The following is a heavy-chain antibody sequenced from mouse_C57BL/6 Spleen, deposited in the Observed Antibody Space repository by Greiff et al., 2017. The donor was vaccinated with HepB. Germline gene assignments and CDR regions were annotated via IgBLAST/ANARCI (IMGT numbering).Heavy chain of an antibody. CDR3: ASHYDGYYLYAMDY. V-gene: IGHV5-12*01. CDR2: ISNGGGST. D-gene: IGHD2-3*01. Sequence: EVMLVESGGGLVQPGGSLKLSCAASGFTFSDYYMYWVRQTPEKRLEWVAYISNGGGSTYYPDTVKGRFTISRDNAKNTLYLQMSRLKSEDTAMYYCASHYDGYYLYAMDYWGQGTSVTVSS. CDR1: GFTFSDYY. J-gene: IGHJ4*01.